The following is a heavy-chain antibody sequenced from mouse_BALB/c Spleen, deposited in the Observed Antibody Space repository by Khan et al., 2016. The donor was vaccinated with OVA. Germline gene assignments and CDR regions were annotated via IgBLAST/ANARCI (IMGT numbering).Heavy chain of an antibody. D-gene: IGHD2-14*01. Sequence: VQLQQSGAELARPGASVKMSCKASGYTFTSYTIHWIKLRPGQGLEWIGYINPSNGYTNYNQKFKDKATLTADKSSTTAYMELSSLTSDDSALYNGVRGGAYQRNDGWFAYWGQGTLVTVSA. CDR3: VRGGAYQRNDGWFAY. CDR1: GYTFTSYT. J-gene: IGHJ3*01. CDR2: INPSNGYT. V-gene: IGHV1-4*01.